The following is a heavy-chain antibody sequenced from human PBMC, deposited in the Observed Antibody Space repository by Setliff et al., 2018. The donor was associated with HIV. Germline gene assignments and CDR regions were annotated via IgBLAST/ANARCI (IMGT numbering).Heavy chain of an antibody. CDR2: IHSSGNT. J-gene: IGHJ4*02. CDR3: AKSSPSIGYISDH. D-gene: IGHD5-12*01. V-gene: IGHV4-34*01. CDR1: GGSLSDYY. Sequence: PSETLSLTCAVYGGSLSDYYWSWIRQPPGKGLEWLGEIHSSGNTNYSPSLKGRVTISVDTPKNQYSLNLKSVTAADTAVYYCAKSSPSIGYISDHWGQGTLVTVSS.